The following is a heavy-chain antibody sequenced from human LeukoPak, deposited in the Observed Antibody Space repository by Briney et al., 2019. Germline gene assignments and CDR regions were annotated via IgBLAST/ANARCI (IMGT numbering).Heavy chain of an antibody. D-gene: IGHD3-22*01. Sequence: GESLKISCKGSGYSFTSYWIGWVRQMPGKGLEWMGIIYPGDSDTRYSPSFQGQVTISADKSISTAYLQWSSLKASDTAMYYCARQWVDYYDSSGYYSFGYWGQGTLVTVSS. CDR1: GYSFTSYW. CDR3: ARQWVDYYDSSGYYSFGY. CDR2: IYPGDSDT. V-gene: IGHV5-51*01. J-gene: IGHJ4*02.